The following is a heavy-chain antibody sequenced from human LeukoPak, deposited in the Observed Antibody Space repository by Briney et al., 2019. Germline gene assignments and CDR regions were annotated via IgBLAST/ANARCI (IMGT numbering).Heavy chain of an antibody. Sequence: GGSLRLSCVPSGFSFSNYAMSWVRQAPGKGLEWVANIKQDGSQKYYVDSVRGRFTISRDNAKNSLYLQMNSLRVEDTAVYYCARDQYGSPLWGQGTMVTVSS. D-gene: IGHD2/OR15-2a*01. CDR2: IKQDGSQK. CDR3: ARDQYGSPL. CDR1: GFSFSNYA. V-gene: IGHV3-7*03. J-gene: IGHJ3*01.